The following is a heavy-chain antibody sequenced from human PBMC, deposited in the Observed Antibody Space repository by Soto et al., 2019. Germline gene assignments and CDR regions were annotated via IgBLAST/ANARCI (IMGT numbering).Heavy chain of an antibody. CDR1: GFTFSSYA. CDR2: ISGSGGST. J-gene: IGHJ6*02. Sequence: PGESLKISCAASGFTFSSYAMSWVRQAPGKGLEWVSAISGSGGSTYYADSVKGRFTISRDNSKNTLYLQMNSLRAEDTAVYYCAKPLSTVVTSADYYYYGMDVWGQGTTVTVSS. D-gene: IGHD2-21*02. CDR3: AKPLSTVVTSADYYYYGMDV. V-gene: IGHV3-23*01.